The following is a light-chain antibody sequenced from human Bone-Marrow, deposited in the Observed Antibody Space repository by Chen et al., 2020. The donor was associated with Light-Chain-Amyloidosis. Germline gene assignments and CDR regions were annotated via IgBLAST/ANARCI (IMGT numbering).Light chain of an antibody. Sequence: YELTQPPSVSVCPGRTARITCSGDDLPTKYAYWYQQKPGQAPVLVIHRDTERPSGISERFSGSSSGTTATLTISGVQAEAEADYPCQSADSSGTYEVIFGGGTKLTVL. V-gene: IGLV3-25*03. J-gene: IGLJ2*01. CDR3: QSADSSGTYEVI. CDR2: RDT. CDR1: DLPTKY.